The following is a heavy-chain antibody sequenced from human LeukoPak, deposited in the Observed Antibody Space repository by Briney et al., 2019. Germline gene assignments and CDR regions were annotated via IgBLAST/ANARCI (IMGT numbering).Heavy chain of an antibody. V-gene: IGHV1-69*04. J-gene: IGHJ4*02. Sequence: SVKVSCKASGGTFSSYAISWVRQAPGQGLEWMGRIIPIFGIANYAQKFQGRVTITADKSTSTAYMEQSSLRSEDTAVYYCASGLPGGARHFDYWGQGTLVTVSS. CDR3: ASGLPGGARHFDY. D-gene: IGHD3-16*01. CDR1: GGTFSSYA. CDR2: IIPIFGIA.